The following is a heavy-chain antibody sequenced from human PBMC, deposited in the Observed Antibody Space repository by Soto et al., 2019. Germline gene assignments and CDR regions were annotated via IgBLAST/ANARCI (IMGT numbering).Heavy chain of an antibody. V-gene: IGHV4-34*01. Sequence: SETLSLTCAVYGGSFSGYYWSWIRQPPGKGLEWIGEINHSGSTNYNPSLKSRVTISVDTSKNQFSLKLSSVTAADTAVYYCARGRVRTPYYYYGMDVWGQGTTVTVSS. CDR1: GGSFSGYY. J-gene: IGHJ6*02. D-gene: IGHD3-10*01. CDR2: INHSGST. CDR3: ARGRVRTPYYYYGMDV.